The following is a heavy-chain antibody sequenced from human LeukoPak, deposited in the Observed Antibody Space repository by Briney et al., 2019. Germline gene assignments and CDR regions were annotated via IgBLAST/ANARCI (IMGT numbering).Heavy chain of an antibody. J-gene: IGHJ4*02. Sequence: GASVKVSCKVSGYTLTELSMHWVRQAPGKGLEWMGGFDPEDGETIYAQKFQGRVTITRNTSISTAYMELSSLRSEDTAVYYCARAGYSSSWYRGEFDYWGQGTLVTVSS. CDR3: ARAGYSSSWYRGEFDY. CDR1: GYTLTELS. CDR2: FDPEDGET. V-gene: IGHV1-24*01. D-gene: IGHD6-13*01.